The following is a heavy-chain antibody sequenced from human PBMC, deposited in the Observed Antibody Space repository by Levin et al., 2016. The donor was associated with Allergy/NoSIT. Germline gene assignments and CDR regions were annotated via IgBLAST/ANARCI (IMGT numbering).Heavy chain of an antibody. CDR3: AKDLETATSWYFDL. Sequence: WIRQPPGKGLEWVAVISYDGSNKYYADSVKGRFTISRDNSKNTLYLQMNSLRAEDTAVYYCAKDLETATSWYFDLWGRGTLVTVSS. J-gene: IGHJ2*01. CDR2: ISYDGSNK. V-gene: IGHV3-30*18. D-gene: IGHD1-1*01.